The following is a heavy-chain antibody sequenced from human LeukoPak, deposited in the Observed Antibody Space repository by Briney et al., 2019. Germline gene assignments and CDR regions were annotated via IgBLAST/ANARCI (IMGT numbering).Heavy chain of an antibody. Sequence: PETLSLTCTVPGGSISSYYWSWIRQPPGKGLEWIGYIYYSGSTNYNTSLKSRVTISVDTSKNQFSLKLSPVTAADTAVYYCARDLRIAAAGIYAFDIWGQGTMVTVSS. J-gene: IGHJ3*02. CDR3: ARDLRIAAAGIYAFDI. CDR2: IYYSGST. D-gene: IGHD6-13*01. CDR1: GGSISSYY. V-gene: IGHV4-59*01.